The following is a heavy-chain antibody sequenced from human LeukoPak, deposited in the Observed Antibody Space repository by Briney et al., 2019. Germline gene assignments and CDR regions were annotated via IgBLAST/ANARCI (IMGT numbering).Heavy chain of an antibody. CDR2: IRNIYQSYTT. CDR3: ARDSNAAPDY. D-gene: IGHD2-15*01. V-gene: IGHV3-72*01. J-gene: IGHJ4*02. CDR1: GFTFNDHY. Sequence: GGSLRLSCAASGFTFNDHYMDWVRKAPGKGLEWVGLIRNIYQSYTTEYAASVKGRFTISRDDSKNSIFLEMNSLKTEDTAVYYCARDSNAAPDYWGQGTPVTVSS.